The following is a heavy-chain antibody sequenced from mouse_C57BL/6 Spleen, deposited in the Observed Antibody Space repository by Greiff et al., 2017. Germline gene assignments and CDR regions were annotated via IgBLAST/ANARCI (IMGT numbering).Heavy chain of an antibody. J-gene: IGHJ3*01. Sequence: QVQLQQPGAELVRPGSSVKLSCKASGYTFTSYWMDWVKQRPGQGLEWIGNIYPSDSETHYNQKFKDKATLTVDKSSSTADMQLSSLTSEDSAVYYCARGMVTTPFAYWGQGTLVTVSA. D-gene: IGHD2-2*01. V-gene: IGHV1-61*01. CDR3: ARGMVTTPFAY. CDR2: IYPSDSET. CDR1: GYTFTSYW.